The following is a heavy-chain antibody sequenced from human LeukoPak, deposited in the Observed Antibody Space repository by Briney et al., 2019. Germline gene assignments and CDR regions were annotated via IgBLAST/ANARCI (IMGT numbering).Heavy chain of an antibody. CDR3: ARAGVKAITGTGDAFDI. Sequence: GGSLRLSCAASGFTFSSYSMNWVRQAPGKGLEWVSSISSSSSYIYYADSVKGRFTISRDNAKNSLYLQMNSLRAEDTAVYYCARAGVKAITGTGDAFDIWGQGTMVTVSS. D-gene: IGHD1-20*01. CDR1: GFTFSSYS. V-gene: IGHV3-21*01. J-gene: IGHJ3*02. CDR2: ISSSSSYI.